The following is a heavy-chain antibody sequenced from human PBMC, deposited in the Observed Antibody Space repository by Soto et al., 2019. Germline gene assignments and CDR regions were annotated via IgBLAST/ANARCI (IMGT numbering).Heavy chain of an antibody. D-gene: IGHD2-2*01. V-gene: IGHV1-69*13. CDR1: GGTLSSYA. Sequence: GASVKVSCKASGGTLSSYAISWVRQAPGQGLEWMGGIIPIFGTANYAQKFQGRVTITADESTSTAYMELSSLRSEDTAVYYCASSPIVVVPRLYFDYWGQGTLVTVSS. CDR3: ASSPIVVVPRLYFDY. CDR2: IIPIFGTA. J-gene: IGHJ4*02.